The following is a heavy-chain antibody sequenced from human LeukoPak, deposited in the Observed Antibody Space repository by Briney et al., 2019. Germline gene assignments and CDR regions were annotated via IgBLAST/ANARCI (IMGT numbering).Heavy chain of an antibody. Sequence: GGSLRLSCAASGFTFTSYSMSWVRQAPGKGLEWASGTSDRGDYTYYADSVKGRFTISRDNSKNTLYLQMNSLRAGDTAVYYCAKRAASIAAAEVSDYWGQGTLVTVSS. D-gene: IGHD6-13*01. V-gene: IGHV3-23*01. CDR3: AKRAASIAAAEVSDY. CDR1: GFTFTSYS. CDR2: TSDRGDYT. J-gene: IGHJ4*02.